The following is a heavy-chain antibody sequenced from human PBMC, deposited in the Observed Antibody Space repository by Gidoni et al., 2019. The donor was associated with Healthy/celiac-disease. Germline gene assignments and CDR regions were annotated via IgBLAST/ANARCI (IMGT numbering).Heavy chain of an antibody. D-gene: IGHD2-8*02. CDR3: ARDPTGGYAY. CDR2: ISSSSSYI. V-gene: IGHV3-21*01. CDR1: GFTFSSYS. Sequence: EVQLVESGGGLVKPGGSLRLSCAASGFTFSSYSMNWVLQAPGKGLEGVSSISSSSSYIYYADSVKGRFTISRDNAKNSLYLQMNSLRAEDTAVYYCARDPTGGYAYWGQGTLVTVSS. J-gene: IGHJ4*02.